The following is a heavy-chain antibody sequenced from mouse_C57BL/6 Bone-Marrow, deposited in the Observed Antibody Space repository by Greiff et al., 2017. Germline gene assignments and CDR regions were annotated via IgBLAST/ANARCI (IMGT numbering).Heavy chain of an antibody. CDR1: GFTFSSYT. D-gene: IGHD1-1*01. CDR3: SGHDTTVLATKNFDD. Sequence: DVQLVESGGGLVKPGGSLKLSCAASGFTFSSYTMSWVRQTPGKRLQWVAAISGGGGNTYYPDSVKGRFTLSRDNAKNLLYLQMSSLRSEDTALYYCSGHDTTVLATKNFDDWGKGTTVTVSA. J-gene: IGHJ1*03. CDR2: ISGGGGNT. V-gene: IGHV5-9*01.